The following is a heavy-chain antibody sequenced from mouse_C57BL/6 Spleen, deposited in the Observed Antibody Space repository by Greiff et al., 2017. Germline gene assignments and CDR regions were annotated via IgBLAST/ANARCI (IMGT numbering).Heavy chain of an antibody. CDR1: GYTFTSYW. CDR2: IYPSDSET. D-gene: IGHD1-1*01. J-gene: IGHJ2*01. V-gene: IGHV1-61*01. CDR3: VYSRDYFDY. Sequence: QVQLQQPGAELVRPGSSVKLSCKASGYTFTSYWMDWVKQRPGQGLEWIGNIYPSDSETHYNQKFKDKATLTVDKSSSTAYMQLSSLTSEDSAVYYGVYSRDYFDYWGQGTTLTVSS.